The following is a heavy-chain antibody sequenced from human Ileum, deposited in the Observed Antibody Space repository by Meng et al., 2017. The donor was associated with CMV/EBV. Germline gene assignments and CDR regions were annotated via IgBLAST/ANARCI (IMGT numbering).Heavy chain of an antibody. J-gene: IGHJ5*02. CDR1: GDSISIINLY. CDR3: AREMKARSGWFDP. Sequence: QLQRADSGPGLGNPSATPSLTCTVSGDSISIINLYWGWLRQSPGKGLEWIGTIKYSVATHYNPSLKSRVTISLDPSKNQFSLQLTSVAAADTAVYYCAREMKARSGWFDPWGQGTLVTVSS. V-gene: IGHV4-39*07. D-gene: IGHD1-26*01. CDR2: IKYSVAT.